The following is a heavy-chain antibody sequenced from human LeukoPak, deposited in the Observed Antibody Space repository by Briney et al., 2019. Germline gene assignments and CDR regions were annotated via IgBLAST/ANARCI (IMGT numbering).Heavy chain of an antibody. CDR3: AREKIRSGSYELAY. D-gene: IGHD3-10*01. CDR2: ISSSGSFK. Sequence: PVGSHRLSCAASGFIFISYTMNSLRQAPGNGLDGVSSISSSGSFKSYADSVNGRFTVSRDKAKNSLYLQMNSVRAEDTAVYYCAREKIRSGSYELAYCGEGTLVTVSS. J-gene: IGHJ4*02. V-gene: IGHV3-21*01. CDR1: GFIFISYT.